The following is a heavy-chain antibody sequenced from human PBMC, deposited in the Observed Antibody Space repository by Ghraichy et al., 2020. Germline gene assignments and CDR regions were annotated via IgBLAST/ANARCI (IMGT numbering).Heavy chain of an antibody. CDR3: AKYPSYTLSGDFWSGPPAYFDY. CDR2: ISGSGGST. J-gene: IGHJ4*02. D-gene: IGHD3-3*01. Sequence: GGSLRLSCAASGFTFSSYAMSWVRQAPGKGLEWVSAISGSGGSTYYADSVKGRFTISRDNSKNTLYLQMNSLRAEDTAVYYCAKYPSYTLSGDFWSGPPAYFDYWGQGTLVTVSS. V-gene: IGHV3-23*01. CDR1: GFTFSSYA.